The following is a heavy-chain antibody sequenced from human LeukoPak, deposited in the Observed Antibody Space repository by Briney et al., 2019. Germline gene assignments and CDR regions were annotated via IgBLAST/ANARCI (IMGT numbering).Heavy chain of an antibody. J-gene: IGHJ4*02. CDR1: GFTFSGSA. CDR2: TRSKADSYTT. CDR3: RAAADLNDY. D-gene: IGHD6-13*01. Sequence: GGSLRLSCAASGFTFSGSAMHWVRQASGKGLEWLGRTRSKADSYTTAYAASVKGRFIVSRDDSKNTAYLQMNSLKTEDTAVYYCRAAADLNDYWGQGTLVTVSS. V-gene: IGHV3-73*01.